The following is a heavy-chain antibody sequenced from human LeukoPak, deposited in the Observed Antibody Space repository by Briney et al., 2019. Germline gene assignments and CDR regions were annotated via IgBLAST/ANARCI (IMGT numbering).Heavy chain of an antibody. CDR2: IFYTGNT. V-gene: IGHV4-59*01. D-gene: IGHD3-10*01. CDR1: GDPISPNY. CDR3: ARSGTAFSFYYYYMDV. Sequence: SETLSLTCTVSGDPISPNYWSWIRQPPGKGLEWIGYIFYTGNTNYNPSLKSRVTISLDTSKNQFSLKLTSVTAADTAVYYCARSGTAFSFYYYYMDVWGKGTTVTVSS. J-gene: IGHJ6*03.